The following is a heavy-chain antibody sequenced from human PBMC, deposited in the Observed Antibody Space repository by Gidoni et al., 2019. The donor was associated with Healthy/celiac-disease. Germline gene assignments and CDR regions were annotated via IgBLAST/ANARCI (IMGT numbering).Heavy chain of an antibody. CDR1: GGSFSGYY. V-gene: IGHV4-34*01. D-gene: IGHD5-18*01. J-gene: IGHJ5*02. Sequence: QQWGAGLLKPSETLSLTCAVHGGSFSGYYWSWIRQPPGKGLEWIGEINHSGSTNYNPSLKSRVTISVDTSKNQFSLKLSSVTAADTAVYYCARGYSYGPGDWFDPWGQGTLVTVSS. CDR3: ARGYSYGPGDWFDP. CDR2: INHSGST.